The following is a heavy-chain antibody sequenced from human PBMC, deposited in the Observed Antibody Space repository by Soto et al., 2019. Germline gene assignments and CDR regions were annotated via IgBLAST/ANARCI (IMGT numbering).Heavy chain of an antibody. J-gene: IGHJ4*02. CDR3: AKALMITFGGVIVRGH. Sequence: DVQLLESGGDLKQPGGSLRLSCAASGFTFSSYVMSWVRQIPGKGLAWVSGISGSGGNTFYADSVKGRFTISRDNSKNTLYLQMNSLRAEDTAIYYCAKALMITFGGVIVRGHWAQGALVTVSS. CDR2: ISGSGGNT. D-gene: IGHD3-16*02. CDR1: GFTFSSYV. V-gene: IGHV3-23*01.